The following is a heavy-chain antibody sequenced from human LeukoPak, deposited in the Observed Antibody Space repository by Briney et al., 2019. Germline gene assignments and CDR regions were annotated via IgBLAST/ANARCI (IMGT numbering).Heavy chain of an antibody. D-gene: IGHD3-10*01. CDR1: GVTLSSNY. CDR2: IYSVGTT. V-gene: IGHV3-53*01. Sequence: GGSLRLSCAASGVTLSSNYMSWVREAPEKGLEGVSGIYSVGTTYYADSVKGRFTISRDNYKNTLYLQMNSLRAEDTAVYYCARPPGRTGAFDIWGQGTMVTVSS. J-gene: IGHJ3*02. CDR3: ARPPGRTGAFDI.